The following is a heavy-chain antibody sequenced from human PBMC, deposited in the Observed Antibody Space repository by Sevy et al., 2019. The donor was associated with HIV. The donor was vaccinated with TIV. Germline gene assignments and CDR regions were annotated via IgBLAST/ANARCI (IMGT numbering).Heavy chain of an antibody. CDR3: ARDCSSTTCLWGLDV. D-gene: IGHD2-2*01. Sequence: GGSLRLSCAASGFTFSSYWMSWVRQAPGKGLEWVAHVKTDGSEKYYVDSVKGRFTISRENAKNSLYLQMNSLRVEDTAVYYCARDCSSTTCLWGLDVWGQGSTVTVSS. J-gene: IGHJ6*02. V-gene: IGHV3-7*03. CDR2: VKTDGSEK. CDR1: GFTFSSYW.